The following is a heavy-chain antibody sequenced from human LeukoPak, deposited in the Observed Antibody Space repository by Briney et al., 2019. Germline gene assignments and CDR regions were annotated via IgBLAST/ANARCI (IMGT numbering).Heavy chain of an antibody. Sequence: ASVKVSCKTSGYTFTSYYIHWLRQAPGQRFEWMGWSDPKSGATKYEHFQGRVTMTRDTSISTAHMELSRLTSDDTAVYYCARGNFYDNKGYSPELRYWGQGTLVTVSS. D-gene: IGHD3-10*01. CDR1: GYTFTSYY. CDR2: SDPKSGAT. V-gene: IGHV1-2*02. J-gene: IGHJ4*02. CDR3: ARGNFYDNKGYSPELRY.